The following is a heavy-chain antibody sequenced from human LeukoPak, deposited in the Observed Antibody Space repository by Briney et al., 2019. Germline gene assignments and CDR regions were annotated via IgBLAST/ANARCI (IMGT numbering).Heavy chain of an antibody. CDR1: GFTFSSYG. V-gene: IGHV3-33*01. CDR3: ARESTAGYNSSWYGFRN. CDR2: IWDDGSKE. Sequence: PGRSLRLSCAASGFTFSSYGMHWVRQAPGKGLEWLALIWDDGSKEKYADSVKGRFTISRDNSKNTLFLQMGSLRVEDTAVYYCARESTAGYNSSWYGFRNWGQGTLVSVSS. D-gene: IGHD6-13*01. J-gene: IGHJ1*01.